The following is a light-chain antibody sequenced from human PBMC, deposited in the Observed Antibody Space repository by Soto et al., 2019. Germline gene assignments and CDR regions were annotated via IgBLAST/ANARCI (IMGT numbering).Light chain of an antibody. J-gene: IGKJ4*01. CDR2: TAS. Sequence: DIKMTQSPSSLSASVGDRVTITCRASQSISNYLNWYQQKPGKAPNLLIYTASTLQSGVPSRFSGSGSGTDFTLTISSLQPEDFATYYCQQSYSATTFGGGTKVEIK. CDR3: QQSYSATT. V-gene: IGKV1-39*01. CDR1: QSISNY.